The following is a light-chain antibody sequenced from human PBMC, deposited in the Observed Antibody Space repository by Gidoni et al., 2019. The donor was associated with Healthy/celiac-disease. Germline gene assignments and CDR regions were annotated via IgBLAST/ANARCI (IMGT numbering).Light chain of an antibody. CDR2: GAS. V-gene: IGKV3-15*01. Sequence: EIVMTQSPATLSVSPGERATLSCRASQSVSSNLAWYQQKPGQAPRLLIYGASTRATGIPARFSGSGSGTEFTLTISSLQSEDFAVYYCQYRGTFXQXTKVEIK. J-gene: IGKJ1*01. CDR3: QYRGT. CDR1: QSVSSN.